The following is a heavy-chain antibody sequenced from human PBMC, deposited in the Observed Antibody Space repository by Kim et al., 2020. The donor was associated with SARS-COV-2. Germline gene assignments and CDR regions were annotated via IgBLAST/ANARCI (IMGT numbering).Heavy chain of an antibody. Sequence: SQTLSLTCNIFGDSVSSNDAVWNWIRQSPSRGLEWLGRIYYRRKTKWTNEYAESLKSRISVTADTSRNQFSLHLRFVNPDDTAVYYCARDPVYGAWFPDYWGQGTPVTVSS. V-gene: IGHV6-1*01. J-gene: IGHJ4*02. CDR3: ARDPVYGAWFPDY. CDR2: IYYRRKTKWTN. CDR1: GDSVSSNDAV. D-gene: IGHD4-17*01.